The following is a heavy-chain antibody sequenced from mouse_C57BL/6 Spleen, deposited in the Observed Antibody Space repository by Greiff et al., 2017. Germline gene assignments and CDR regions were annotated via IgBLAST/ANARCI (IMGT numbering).Heavy chain of an antibody. CDR3: TRGGGEGKVFAY. CDR2: IDPETGGT. J-gene: IGHJ3*01. CDR1: GYTFTDYE. V-gene: IGHV1-15*01. Sequence: QVQLKQSGAELVRPGASVTLSCKASGYTFTDYEMHWVKQTPVHGLEWIGAIDPETGGTAYNQKFKGKAILTADKTSSTAYMELRSLTSEDSAVYYCTRGGGEGKVFAYWGQGTLVTVSA.